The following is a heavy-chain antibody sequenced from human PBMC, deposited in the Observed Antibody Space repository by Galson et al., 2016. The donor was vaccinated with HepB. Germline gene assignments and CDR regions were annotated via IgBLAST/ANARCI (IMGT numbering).Heavy chain of an antibody. Sequence: SLRLSCAASGFTFSTYGMNWVRQAPGKGLEWVSYISDSSTHIYYIDSVRGRFTISRDNAKNSLYLQMNSLRDEDTAVYYCARDTAVYARSSGTDVWGRGTTVTVSS. CDR3: ARDTAVYARSSGTDV. D-gene: IGHD2-8*01. CDR2: ISDSSTHI. J-gene: IGHJ6*02. V-gene: IGHV3-48*02. CDR1: GFTFSTYG.